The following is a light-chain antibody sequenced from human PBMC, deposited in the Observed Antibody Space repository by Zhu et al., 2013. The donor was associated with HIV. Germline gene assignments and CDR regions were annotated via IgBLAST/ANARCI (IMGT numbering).Light chain of an antibody. Sequence: IQLTQSPSSLSASVGDRVTITCRASPGISTYLAWYQQKPGKAPKLLIYGASTLHSGVPSRFSGSGYGTEFTLTVNSLQPDDFATYYCQQYQTFPGFGQGTKVEIK. J-gene: IGKJ1*01. CDR1: PGISTY. CDR2: GAS. V-gene: IGKV1-9*01. CDR3: QQYQTFPG.